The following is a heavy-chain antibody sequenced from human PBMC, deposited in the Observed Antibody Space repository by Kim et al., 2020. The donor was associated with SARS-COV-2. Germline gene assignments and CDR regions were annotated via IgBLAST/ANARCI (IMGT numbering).Heavy chain of an antibody. J-gene: IGHJ4*02. D-gene: IGHD3-22*01. Sequence: YYADPGKGRFTISRDNSKNTLYLQMNGLRPEDTAVYYCAEIPYDSSGYSYWGQGTLVTVSS. CDR3: AEIPYDSSGYSY. V-gene: IGHV3-23*01.